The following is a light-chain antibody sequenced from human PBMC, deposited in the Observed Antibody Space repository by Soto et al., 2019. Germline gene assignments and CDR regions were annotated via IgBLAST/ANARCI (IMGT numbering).Light chain of an antibody. Sequence: DIQITHSPSTLSASVGDRVPITCRATQSVSNWLAWYQKKPGKAPNILVYKASSLKNGVQSRFSGSGSGTDSPPTISSLAPDDFATYYSQQDNTHLTFGQGTKGDIK. V-gene: IGKV1-5*03. J-gene: IGKJ1*01. CDR3: QQDNTHLT. CDR1: QSVSNW. CDR2: KAS.